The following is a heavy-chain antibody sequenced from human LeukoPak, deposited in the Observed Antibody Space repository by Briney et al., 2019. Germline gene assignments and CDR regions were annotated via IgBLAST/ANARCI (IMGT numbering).Heavy chain of an antibody. V-gene: IGHV1-3*01. CDR2: INAGNGKT. CDR1: GYSFSDYA. J-gene: IGHJ4*02. D-gene: IGHD4-17*01. CDR3: ARGRWTATETTYYLDY. Sequence: ASVKVSCKATGYSFSDYAIQWVRQAPGQRLEWMGWINAGNGKTKYSQNFQGRGTITRDRSASTAYMELSSLRSEDTSIYYCARGRWTATETTYYLDYWGQGTLVTVSS.